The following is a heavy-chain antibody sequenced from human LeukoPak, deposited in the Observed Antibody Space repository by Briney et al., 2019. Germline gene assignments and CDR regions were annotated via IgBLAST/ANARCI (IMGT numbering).Heavy chain of an antibody. CDR3: ARAVHYSGTSDQYTGGWYYFDF. D-gene: IGHD3-10*01. Sequence: SETLSLTCNVFGDSMNNYYWSWIRQPPGKGLEWIGNINDSGSTTSNPPLKCRAPISVDMSRKHFFLDLSSVTAADTAVYYCARAVHYSGTSDQYTGGWYYFDFWGQGTLVTVSS. V-gene: IGHV4-59*01. CDR2: INDSGST. CDR1: GDSMNNYY. J-gene: IGHJ4*02.